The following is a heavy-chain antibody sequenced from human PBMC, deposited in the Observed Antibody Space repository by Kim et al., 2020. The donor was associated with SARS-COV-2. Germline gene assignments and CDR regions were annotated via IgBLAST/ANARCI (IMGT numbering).Heavy chain of an antibody. J-gene: IGHJ4*02. CDR2: FDPEDGET. Sequence: ASVKVSCKVSGYSLTELSIHWVRQAPGKGLEWMGGFDPEDGETFFAQKLQGRVTMTEDTTRDTAYMELSSLRPEDTAMYYCLSDGYHLGNWGQGTLVTVS. V-gene: IGHV1-24*01. CDR1: GYSLTELS. CDR3: LSDGYHLGN. D-gene: IGHD5-18*01.